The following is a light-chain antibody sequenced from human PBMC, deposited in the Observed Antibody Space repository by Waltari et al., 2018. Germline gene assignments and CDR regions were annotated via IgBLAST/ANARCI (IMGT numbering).Light chain of an antibody. CDR3: QVWDANTDPGV. CDR2: YDN. J-gene: IGLJ1*01. CDR1: NIESKS. Sequence: SYVLTQPPSVSVAPGETARITCGGNNIESKSVHWYRQRPGQAPVVVISYDNDRAAGIPERFSGSNSGNTATLTISRVDAGDEADYYCQVWDANTDPGVFGTGTEVTVL. V-gene: IGLV3-21*01.